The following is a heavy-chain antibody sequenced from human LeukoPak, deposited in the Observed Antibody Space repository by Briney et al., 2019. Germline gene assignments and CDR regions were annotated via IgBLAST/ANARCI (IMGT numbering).Heavy chain of an antibody. CDR1: GFTFSSYD. Sequence: GGSLRLSCAASGFTFSSYDMNWVRQAPGKGLEWVSYISGSGSTIYYADSVKGRFTISRDNSKNTLYLQMNSLRAEDTAVYYCASYYGMDVWGQGTTVTVSS. CDR2: ISGSGSTI. CDR3: ASYYGMDV. V-gene: IGHV3-48*03. J-gene: IGHJ6*02.